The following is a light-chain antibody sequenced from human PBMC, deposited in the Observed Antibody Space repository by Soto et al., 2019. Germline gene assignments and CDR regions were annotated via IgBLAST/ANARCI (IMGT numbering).Light chain of an antibody. CDR3: QQYDNLPPWT. J-gene: IGKJ1*01. CDR2: GAS. V-gene: IGKV3-15*01. CDR1: QSVGTY. Sequence: EIVMTQSPATLSVSPGERATLSCKASQSVGTYLAWYQQKPGQAPRLLIYGASTRATGVPARFSGGGSGTEFTLTISSLQSEDFAIYHCQQYDNLPPWTFGQGTKVELK.